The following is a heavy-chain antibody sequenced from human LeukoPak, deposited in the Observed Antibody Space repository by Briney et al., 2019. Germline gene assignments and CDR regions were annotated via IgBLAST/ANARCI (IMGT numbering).Heavy chain of an antibody. CDR3: ARVDYYDSSGGSDY. CDR1: GGSLSGYY. V-gene: IGHV4-34*01. J-gene: IGHJ4*02. Sequence: SETLSLTCAVYGGSLSGYYWSWIRPPPGKGLEWIGEINHSGSTNYNPSLKSRVTISVDTSKNQFSLKLSSVTAADTAVYYCARVDYYDSSGGSDYWGQGTLVTVSS. CDR2: INHSGST. D-gene: IGHD3-22*01.